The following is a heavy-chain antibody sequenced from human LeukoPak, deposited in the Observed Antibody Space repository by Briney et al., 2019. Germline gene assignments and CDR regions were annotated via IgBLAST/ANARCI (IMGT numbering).Heavy chain of an antibody. CDR1: GYSLTNYW. Sequence: ESLKISCRGSGYSLTNYWLDLVRQMPRKGLEWIGIIYPYYSDTRYSPSFQGQLTISADKSISTAYLQWSSLKSSDTAMYYCAREAGISEAGTPWFDPWGQGTLVTVSS. J-gene: IGHJ5*02. CDR3: AREAGISEAGTPWFDP. V-gene: IGHV5-51*01. CDR2: IYPYYSDT. D-gene: IGHD6-19*01.